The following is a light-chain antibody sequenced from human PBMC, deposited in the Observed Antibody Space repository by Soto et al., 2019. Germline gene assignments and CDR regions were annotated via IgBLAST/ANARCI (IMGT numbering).Light chain of an antibody. V-gene: IGKV3-11*01. CDR2: DAS. Sequence: EIVLTQSPATLSLSPGERATLSCRASQSVSSSLAWYQQKPGQAPRLLIYDASTRATGIPARFCGSGSGTDFTLTISSLEPEEFAVYYCQQRSNWPPITFGPGTKVDIK. CDR3: QQRSNWPPIT. CDR1: QSVSSS. J-gene: IGKJ3*01.